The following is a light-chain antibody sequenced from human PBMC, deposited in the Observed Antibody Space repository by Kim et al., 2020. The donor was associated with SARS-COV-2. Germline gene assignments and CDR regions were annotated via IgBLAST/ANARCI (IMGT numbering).Light chain of an antibody. CDR1: QSVTSSY. Sequence: EIVLTQSPGTLSLSPGEGATLSCRASQSVTSSYLAWYQHKPGQAPRLLIYGASSRATGIPDRFSGSGSGTDFTFTISRLEPEDFAVYYCQQYGTSPQTFGQGTKVDIK. V-gene: IGKV3-20*01. J-gene: IGKJ1*01. CDR3: QQYGTSPQT. CDR2: GAS.